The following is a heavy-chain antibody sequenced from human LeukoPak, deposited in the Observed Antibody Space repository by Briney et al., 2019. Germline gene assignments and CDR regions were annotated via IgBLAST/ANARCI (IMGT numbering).Heavy chain of an antibody. V-gene: IGHV3-74*01. D-gene: IGHD3-16*01. CDR3: ARSRYDYIWGIDY. CDR2: LNSDGSST. CDR1: GFTFSNYW. J-gene: IGHJ4*02. Sequence: PPGGSLRLSCAASGFTFSNYWMHWVRQAPGKGLVWVSRLNSDGSSTNYADSVKGRFTISRDNAKNTLYLQMNSLRDEDMAVFYCARSRYDYIWGIDYWGQGTLVTISS.